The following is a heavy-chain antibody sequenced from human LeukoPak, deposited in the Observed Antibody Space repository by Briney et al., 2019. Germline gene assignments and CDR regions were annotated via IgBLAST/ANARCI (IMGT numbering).Heavy chain of an antibody. CDR3: ARGEIAAAGKNFDY. CDR2: INAGNGNT. J-gene: IGHJ4*02. V-gene: IGHV1-3*01. Sequence: ASVKVSCKASGYTFTSYAMHWVRQAPGQRLEWMGWINAGNGNTKYSQKFQGRVTMTRDTSTSTVYMELSSLRSEDTAVYYCARGEIAAAGKNFDYWGQGTLVTVSS. D-gene: IGHD6-13*01. CDR1: GYTFTSYA.